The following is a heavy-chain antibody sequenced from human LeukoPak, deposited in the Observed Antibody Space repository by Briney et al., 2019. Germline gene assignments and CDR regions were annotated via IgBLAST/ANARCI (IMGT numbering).Heavy chain of an antibody. Sequence: GGSLRLSCAASGXTFSTYIMNWVRQAPGKGLEWVSSLSSRSSYIYYAVSVKGRFTISRDNATNSLYLQMNSLRAEDTAVYSCARDLGGGYYKPNWFDPWGQGTLVTVSS. V-gene: IGHV3-21*01. D-gene: IGHD1-26*01. CDR2: LSSRSSYI. CDR1: GXTFSTYI. CDR3: ARDLGGGYYKPNWFDP. J-gene: IGHJ5*02.